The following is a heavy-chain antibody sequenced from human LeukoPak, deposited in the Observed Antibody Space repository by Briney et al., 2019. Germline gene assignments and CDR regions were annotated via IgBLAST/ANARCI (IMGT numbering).Heavy chain of an antibody. CDR2: ISTSASTI. CDR1: GFTFSGYG. J-gene: IGHJ4*02. Sequence: GGSLRLSCAASGFTFSGYGMHWVRQAPGTGLEWVSHISTSASTIYYADSVKGRFTISRDNAKNSLYLQMNSLRAEDTAVYYCARESYDSSGYYFGRNWGQGTLVTVSS. V-gene: IGHV3-48*04. CDR3: ARESYDSSGYYFGRN. D-gene: IGHD3-22*01.